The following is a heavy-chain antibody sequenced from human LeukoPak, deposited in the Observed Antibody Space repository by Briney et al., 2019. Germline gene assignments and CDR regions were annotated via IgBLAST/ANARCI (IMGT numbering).Heavy chain of an antibody. D-gene: IGHD2-2*01. CDR3: ARGGIGYCSTTRCSFDF. Sequence: SETLSLTCTVFGGSISSSYWSWIRQPPGKGLEWIGYIYYSGSTNYNPSFKSRVAISVDTSKNQFSLQLKSVTPEDTAVYYCARGGIGYCSTTRCSFDFWGQGTLVTVSS. J-gene: IGHJ4*02. V-gene: IGHV4-59*12. CDR2: IYYSGST. CDR1: GGSISSSY.